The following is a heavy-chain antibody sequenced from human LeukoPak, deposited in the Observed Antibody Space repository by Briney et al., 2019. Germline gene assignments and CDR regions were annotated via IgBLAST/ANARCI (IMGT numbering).Heavy chain of an antibody. CDR3: ARGLSGSYGFDY. Sequence: SETLSLTCAVYGGSFSGYYWSWIRQPPGKGLEWIGEINHSGSTNYNPSLKSRVTISVDTSKNQFSLKLSSVTAADTAVYYCARGLSGSYGFDYWGQGTLVTVSS. V-gene: IGHV4-34*01. CDR1: GGSFSGYY. J-gene: IGHJ4*02. D-gene: IGHD1-26*01. CDR2: INHSGST.